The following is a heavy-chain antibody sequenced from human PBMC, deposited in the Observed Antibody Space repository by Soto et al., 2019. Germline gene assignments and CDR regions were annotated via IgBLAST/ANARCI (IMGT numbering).Heavy chain of an antibody. CDR3: PSPTYSSCWYWYFQH. CDR2: ISSSGSTI. D-gene: IGHD6-13*01. J-gene: IGHJ1*01. Sequence: GGSLRLSCAASGFTFSSYEMNWVRQAPGKGLEWVSYISSSGSTIYYADSVKGRFTISRDNAKNSLYLQMNSLRAEDTAVYYCPSPTYSSCWYWYFQHWGQGTLVTVSS. V-gene: IGHV3-48*03. CDR1: GFTFSSYE.